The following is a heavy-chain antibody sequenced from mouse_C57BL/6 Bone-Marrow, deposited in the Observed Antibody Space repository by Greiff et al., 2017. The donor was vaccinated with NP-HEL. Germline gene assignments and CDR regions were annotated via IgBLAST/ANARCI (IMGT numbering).Heavy chain of an antibody. J-gene: IGHJ3*01. CDR2: INPSSGYT. CDR3: ARRRDFYGNFFAY. D-gene: IGHD2-1*01. V-gene: IGHV1-7*01. Sequence: QVQLQQSGAELAKPGASVKLSCKASGYTFTSYWMHWVKQRPGQGLEWIGYINPSSGYTKYNQKFKDKATLTADKSSSTAYMQLSSLTYEDSAVYYCARRRDFYGNFFAYWGLGTLVTVSA. CDR1: GYTFTSYW.